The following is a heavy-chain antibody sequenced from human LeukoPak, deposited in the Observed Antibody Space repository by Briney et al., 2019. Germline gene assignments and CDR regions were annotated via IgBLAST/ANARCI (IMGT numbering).Heavy chain of an antibody. J-gene: IGHJ4*02. CDR2: ISSSSSYI. CDR1: GFTFSSYS. Sequence: GGSLRLSCAASGFTFSSYSMNWVRQAPGKGLEWVSSISSSSSYIYYADSVKGRFTISRDSAKNSLYLQMNSLRAEDTAVYYCARGVPLAFYCSSTSCYYFDYWGQGTLVTVSS. D-gene: IGHD2-2*01. V-gene: IGHV3-21*01. CDR3: ARGVPLAFYCSSTSCYYFDY.